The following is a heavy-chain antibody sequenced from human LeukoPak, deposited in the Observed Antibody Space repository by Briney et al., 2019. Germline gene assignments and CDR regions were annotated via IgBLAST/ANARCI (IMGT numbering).Heavy chain of an antibody. CDR2: ISGSGGST. V-gene: IGHV3-23*01. Sequence: GGSLRLSCAASGFTFSSYAMSWVRQAPGKGLEWVSAISGSGGSTYYADSVKGRFTISRDNSKNTLYLQMNSLRAEDTAVYYCAKGTFPPLFYDFWSGYPVYYFDYWGQGTLVTVSS. CDR3: AKGTFPPLFYDFWSGYPVYYFDY. J-gene: IGHJ4*02. CDR1: GFTFSSYA. D-gene: IGHD3-3*01.